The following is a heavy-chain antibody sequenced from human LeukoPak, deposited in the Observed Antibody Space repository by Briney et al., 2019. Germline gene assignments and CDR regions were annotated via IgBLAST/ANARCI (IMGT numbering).Heavy chain of an antibody. V-gene: IGHV3-30*04. J-gene: IGHJ4*02. Sequence: GKSLRLSCAASGFTFSTYSMHWVRQAPGKGLEWVAVISYDGSNKYYADSVRGRFTISRDNSKNTLYLQMNSLRDEDTAVYYCARGRYSSYTPDFDFWGQGTLVTVSS. CDR1: GFTFSTYS. CDR2: ISYDGSNK. CDR3: ARGRYSSYTPDFDF. D-gene: IGHD6-13*01.